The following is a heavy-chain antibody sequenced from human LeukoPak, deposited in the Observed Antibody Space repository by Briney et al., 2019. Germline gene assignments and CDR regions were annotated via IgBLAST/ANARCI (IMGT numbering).Heavy chain of an antibody. CDR1: GFTFDDYA. V-gene: IGHV3-9*01. CDR2: ISWNSGSI. D-gene: IGHD2-2*01. J-gene: IGHJ4*02. Sequence: PGGSLRLSCAASGFTFDDYAMHWVRQAPGKGLEWVSGISWNSGSIGYADSMKGRFTISRDNAKNSLYLQMNSLRAEDTALYYCAKARYQLLWDYFDYWGQGTLVTVSS. CDR3: AKARYQLLWDYFDY.